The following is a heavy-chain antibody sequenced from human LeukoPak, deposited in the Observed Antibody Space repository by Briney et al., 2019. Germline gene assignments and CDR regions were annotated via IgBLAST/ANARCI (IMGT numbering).Heavy chain of an antibody. CDR1: GFTFSTYS. CDR2: ISSSSTYI. CDR3: ARADYYDSSGYNDY. Sequence: PGGSLRLSCAASGFTFSTYSMNWVRQAPGKGLEWVSAISSSSTYIYYADSVKGRITITRDNAKNSLYLQMNSLRAEDTAVYYCARADYYDSSGYNDYWGQGTLVTVSS. D-gene: IGHD3-22*01. J-gene: IGHJ4*02. V-gene: IGHV3-21*01.